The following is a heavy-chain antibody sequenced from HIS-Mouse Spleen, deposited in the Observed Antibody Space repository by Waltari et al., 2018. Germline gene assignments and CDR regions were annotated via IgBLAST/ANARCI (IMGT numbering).Heavy chain of an antibody. CDR1: GFTFSDYD. CDR2: ISSSGSTI. J-gene: IGHJ4*02. Sequence: QVQLVESGGGLVKPGGSLRLSCAASGFTFSDYDLSLSRQAPGKGLEWVSYISSSGSTIYYADSVKGRFTISRDNAKNSLYLQMNSLRAEDTAVYYCARVSYGDYSFDYWGQGTLVTVSS. CDR3: ARVSYGDYSFDY. D-gene: IGHD4-17*01. V-gene: IGHV3-11*01.